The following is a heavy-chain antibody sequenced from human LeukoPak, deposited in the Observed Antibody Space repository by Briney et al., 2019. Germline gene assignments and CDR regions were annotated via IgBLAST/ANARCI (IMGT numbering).Heavy chain of an antibody. CDR1: GYTLTELS. V-gene: IGHV1-24*01. J-gene: IGHJ4*02. CDR2: FDPEDGET. D-gene: IGHD6-19*01. CDR3: ATAKVAVAGYDY. Sequence: ASVKVSCKVSGYTLTELSMHWVRQAPGKGLEWMGGFDPEDGETIYAQKFQARVTMTEDTSTDTAYMELSSLRSEDTAVYYCATAKVAVAGYDYWGQGTLVTVSS.